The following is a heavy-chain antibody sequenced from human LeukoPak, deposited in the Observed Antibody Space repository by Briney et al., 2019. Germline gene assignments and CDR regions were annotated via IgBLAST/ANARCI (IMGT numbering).Heavy chain of an antibody. J-gene: IGHJ4*02. CDR3: ARVNGAYGSGSLDY. D-gene: IGHD3-10*01. CDR2: ISSTGGTI. CDR1: GFTFSTNS. V-gene: IGHV3-48*04. Sequence: PGGSLRLSCAASGFTFSTNSMNWVRQAPGKGLEWVSYISSTGGTIYYADSMKGRFTISRDNAKNSLYLQMNSLRAEDTAVYYCARVNGAYGSGSLDYWGQGTLVTVSS.